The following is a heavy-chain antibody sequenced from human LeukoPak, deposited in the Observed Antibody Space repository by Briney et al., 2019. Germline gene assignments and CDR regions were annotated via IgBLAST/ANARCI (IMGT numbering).Heavy chain of an antibody. CDR1: GFTFTSSA. CDR2: IVVGSGNT. Sequence: ASVKVSCKASGFTFTSSAMQWVRQARGQRLEWIGWIVVGSGNTNYAQKFQERVTITRDMSTSTAYMELSSLRSEDTAVYYCAASPQWLVPNFDYWGQGTLVTVSS. CDR3: AASPQWLVPNFDY. J-gene: IGHJ4*02. V-gene: IGHV1-58*02. D-gene: IGHD6-19*01.